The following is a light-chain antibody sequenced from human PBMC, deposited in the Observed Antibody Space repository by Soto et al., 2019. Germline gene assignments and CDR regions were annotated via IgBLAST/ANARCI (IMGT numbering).Light chain of an antibody. CDR1: QSVSNNY. CDR2: GAS. V-gene: IGKV3-20*01. J-gene: IGKJ5*01. CDR3: QQFGSPVT. Sequence: EIVFTQAPCTLSLSPGERATLSCRASQSVSNNYLAWYQQHPGQAPRLLIYGASNRATGIPDRFSGSGSGTDFTLTISRLEPEDFAVYYCQQFGSPVTFGQGTRLEIK.